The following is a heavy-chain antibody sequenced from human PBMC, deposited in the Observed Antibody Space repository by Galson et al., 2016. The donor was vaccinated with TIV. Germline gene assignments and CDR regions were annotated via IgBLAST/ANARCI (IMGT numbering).Heavy chain of an antibody. CDR3: ARVAAFVDAFDL. Sequence: SLRLSCAGSGFTFSSYEVNWVRQAPGKGLEWISYISPSGTIYYADSVKGRFTISRDNAKNSLFLQMNSLRAEDTAFYLCARVAAFVDAFDLWGQGTGVSVS. CDR2: ISPSGTI. D-gene: IGHD6-19*01. V-gene: IGHV3-48*03. J-gene: IGHJ3*01. CDR1: GFTFSSYE.